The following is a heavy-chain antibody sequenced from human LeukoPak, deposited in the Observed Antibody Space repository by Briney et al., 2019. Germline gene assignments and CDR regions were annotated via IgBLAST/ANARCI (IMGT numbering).Heavy chain of an antibody. J-gene: IGHJ3*02. V-gene: IGHV3-23*01. CDR2: ISGSGGST. CDR1: GFTFSSYA. CDR3: ARAVPAPGTPENAFDI. D-gene: IGHD2-2*01. Sequence: PGGSLRLSCAASGFTFSSYAMSWVRQAPGKGLEWVSAISGSGGSTYYADSVKGRLTISRDNSQSTLYLHMNSLSTEDTALYYCARAVPAPGTPENAFDIWGQGTLVTVSS.